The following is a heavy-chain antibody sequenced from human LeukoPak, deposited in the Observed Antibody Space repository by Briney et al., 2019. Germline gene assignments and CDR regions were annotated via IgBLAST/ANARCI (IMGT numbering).Heavy chain of an antibody. V-gene: IGHV1-69*05. CDR1: GGTFSSYA. CDR3: ASDRTIIHAFDI. Sequence: SVKVSCKASGGTFSSYAISWVRQAPGQGLEWMGGIIPIFGTANYAQKFQGRVTITTDESTSTAYMELSSLRSEDTAVYYCASDRTIIHAFDIWGQGTMVTVSS. J-gene: IGHJ3*02. CDR2: IIPIFGTA. D-gene: IGHD1-7*01.